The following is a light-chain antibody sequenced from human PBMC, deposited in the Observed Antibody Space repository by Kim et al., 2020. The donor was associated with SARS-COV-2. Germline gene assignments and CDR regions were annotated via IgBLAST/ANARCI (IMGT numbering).Light chain of an antibody. Sequence: SSELTQDPAVSVALGQTVRITCQGDSLRSYYATWYQHKPGQAPILVIYGKNNRPSGIPDRFSGSSSGNTASFTITGTQAGDEADYYCNSRDSNDNVVFGGGTKLTVL. J-gene: IGLJ2*01. CDR3: NSRDSNDNVV. V-gene: IGLV3-19*01. CDR2: GKN. CDR1: SLRSYY.